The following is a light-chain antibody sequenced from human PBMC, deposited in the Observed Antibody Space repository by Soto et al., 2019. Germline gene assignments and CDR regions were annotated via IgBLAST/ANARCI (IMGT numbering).Light chain of an antibody. J-gene: IGKJ1*01. CDR1: QSVSSN. V-gene: IGKV3-15*01. CDR2: GAS. Sequence: EIVTTQSPATLSVSPGERATLSCRASQSVSSNLAWYQQKPGQAPRLLIYGASTRATGIPARFSGSGSGTEFTLTTSRLQSEDFAVYYCQHYNNWPPLTFGKGTQVDIK. CDR3: QHYNNWPPLT.